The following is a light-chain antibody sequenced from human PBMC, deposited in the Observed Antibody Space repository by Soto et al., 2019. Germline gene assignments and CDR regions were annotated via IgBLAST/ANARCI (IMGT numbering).Light chain of an antibody. CDR3: SSYTTSSTRV. CDR1: SXXVGAYDY. V-gene: IGLV2-14*03. Sequence: QSALTQPASVSGSPGQSITISCTGTSXXVGAYDYVSWYQQHPDKAPKLMIYEVSYRPSGVSNRFSGSKSVNTATLTISGLQAEDEADYYCSSYTTSSTRVFGTGTKVTVL. CDR2: EVS. J-gene: IGLJ1*01.